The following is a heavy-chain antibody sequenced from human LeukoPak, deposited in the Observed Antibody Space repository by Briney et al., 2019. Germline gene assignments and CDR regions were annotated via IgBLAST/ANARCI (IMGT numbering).Heavy chain of an antibody. CDR3: ARAAMVRGALDAFDI. CDR2: IYPGDSDT. CDR1: GYSFTGYW. D-gene: IGHD3-10*01. V-gene: IGHV5-51*01. J-gene: IGHJ3*02. Sequence: PGESLKISCKGSGYSFTGYWIGWVRQMPGKGLEWMGIIYPGDSDTRYSPSFQGQVTISADKSISTAYLQWSSLKASDTAMYYCARAAMVRGALDAFDIWGQGTMVTVSS.